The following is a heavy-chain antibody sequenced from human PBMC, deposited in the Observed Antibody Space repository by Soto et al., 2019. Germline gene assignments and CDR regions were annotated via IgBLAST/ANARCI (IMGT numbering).Heavy chain of an antibody. CDR2: IYYSGST. J-gene: IGHJ5*02. V-gene: IGHV4-59*08. CDR3: ARHSETAILFWFDP. Sequence: PSETLSLTCTGSGGSISSYYWSWIRQPPGKGLEWIGYIYYSGSTNYNPSLKSRVTISVDTSKNQFSLKLSSVTAADTAVYYCARHSETAILFWFDPWGQGTLVTVSS. D-gene: IGHD2-21*02. CDR1: GGSISSYY.